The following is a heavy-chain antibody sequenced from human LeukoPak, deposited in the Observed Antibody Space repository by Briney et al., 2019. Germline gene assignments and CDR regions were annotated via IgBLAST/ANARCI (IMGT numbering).Heavy chain of an antibody. J-gene: IGHJ3*02. Sequence: GASVNVSCKASGYTFTSYAMHWVRQATGQRLEWMGWINAGNGNTKYSQKFQGRVTITRDTSASIAYMELSSLRSEDTAVYYCARVYSAGGWYVGAFDIWGQGTMVTVSS. CDR2: INAGNGNT. D-gene: IGHD6-19*01. CDR1: GYTFTSYA. V-gene: IGHV1-3*01. CDR3: ARVYSAGGWYVGAFDI.